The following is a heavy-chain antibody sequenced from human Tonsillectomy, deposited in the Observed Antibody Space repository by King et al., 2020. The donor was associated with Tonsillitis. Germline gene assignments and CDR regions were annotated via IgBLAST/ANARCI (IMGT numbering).Heavy chain of an antibody. Sequence: VQLQQWGAGLLKPSETLSLTCAVYGGSFSGYYWSWIRQPPGKGLEWIGEINHSGSANSNPSLKSRVTISVDTSKNQFSLNLSSLTAPDTAGYYWARQTHRIEGEDTGEFFAPGGQGPGVTAPS. CDR1: GGSFSGYY. CDR3: ARQTHRIEGEDTGEFFAP. V-gene: IGHV4-34*01. CDR2: INHSGSA. J-gene: IGHJ5*02. D-gene: IGHD3-10*01.